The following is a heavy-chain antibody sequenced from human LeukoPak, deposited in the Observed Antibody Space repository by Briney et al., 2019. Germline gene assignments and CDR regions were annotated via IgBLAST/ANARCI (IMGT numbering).Heavy chain of an antibody. Sequence: GGSLRLSCAASGFTFSSNYMNWVRQAPGKGLEWVSVIYSGGTTYYADSVKGRFTISRDNSKNTLYLQMNSLGAEDTAVYYYASELHLGQGTLVTVSS. D-gene: IGHD1-26*01. CDR3: ASELH. J-gene: IGHJ4*02. CDR2: IYSGGTT. CDR1: GFTFSSNY. V-gene: IGHV3-66*02.